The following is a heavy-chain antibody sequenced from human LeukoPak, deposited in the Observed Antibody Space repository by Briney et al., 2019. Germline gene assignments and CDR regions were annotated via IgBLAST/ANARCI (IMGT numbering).Heavy chain of an antibody. Sequence: VSVKVSCKASGYTFTSYAIHWVRQAPGQGLEWMGWITPSGCTNYPQKFQGRVAITWDTSITTAYMDLSRLTSDDTAVYYCARDRYGDGFAHLDYWGQGALVTASS. D-gene: IGHD5-24*01. V-gene: IGHV1-2*02. CDR3: ARDRYGDGFAHLDY. J-gene: IGHJ4*02. CDR2: ITPSGCT. CDR1: GYTFTSYA.